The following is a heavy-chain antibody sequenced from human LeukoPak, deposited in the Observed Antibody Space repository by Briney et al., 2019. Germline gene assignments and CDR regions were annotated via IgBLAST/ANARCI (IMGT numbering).Heavy chain of an antibody. CDR3: ANMDYGSGSYYFDY. V-gene: IGHV4-59*01. Sequence: SETLSLTCTVSGGSISNYYWTWIRQPPGKGLEWIGYIHYSGSTNYNPSLKSRVTISVDTSKNQFSLKLSSVTAADTAVYYCANMDYGSGSYYFDYWGQGTLVTVSS. CDR1: GGSISNYY. CDR2: IHYSGST. J-gene: IGHJ4*02. D-gene: IGHD3-10*01.